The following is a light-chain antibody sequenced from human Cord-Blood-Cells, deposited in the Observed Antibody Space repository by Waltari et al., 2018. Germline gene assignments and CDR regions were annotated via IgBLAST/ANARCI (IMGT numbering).Light chain of an antibody. CDR2: LISDGSN. Sequence: QLVLTQSPSASASLGASVKLNCTLSSGQSSYAIAWYQKKPEKGTQYLMMLISDGSNSKGDGIPDRFPSSSSGAERYLTISSLQSEYEADYYCQTWGTGIRVFVGETKLTVL. J-gene: IGLJ3*02. V-gene: IGLV4-69*01. CDR1: SGQSSYA. CDR3: QTWGTGIRV.